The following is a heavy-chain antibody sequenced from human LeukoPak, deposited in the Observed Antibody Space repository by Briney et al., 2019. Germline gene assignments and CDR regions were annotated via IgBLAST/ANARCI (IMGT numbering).Heavy chain of an antibody. J-gene: IGHJ4*02. D-gene: IGHD6-13*01. V-gene: IGHV4-4*07. CDR2: ISTSGIT. Sequence: SETLSLTCTVSGGSINSNYWTWIRQPAGKGLEWIGRISTSGITNYSPSLKSRVTISLDKSKNQFSLILASVAAADTALYYCAREASIAAAGWISDYWGQGTLVTVSS. CDR3: AREASIAAAGWISDY. CDR1: GGSINSNY.